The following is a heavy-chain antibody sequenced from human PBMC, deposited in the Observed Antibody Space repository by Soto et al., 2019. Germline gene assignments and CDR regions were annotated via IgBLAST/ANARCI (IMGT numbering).Heavy chain of an antibody. CDR2: INPSGGST. D-gene: IGHD2-15*01. CDR3: ARGRYCSGCSYDQDPEYFQH. CDR1: GYTFTIYY. V-gene: IGHV1-46*01. Sequence: ASLKVSCKASGYTFTIYYMHWVLQAPGQGLEWMGIINPSGGSTSYAQKFQGRVTMTRDTSTSTVCMELSSLRSEDTAVYYCARGRYCSGCSYDQDPEYFQHWGQGAVVTVS. J-gene: IGHJ1*01.